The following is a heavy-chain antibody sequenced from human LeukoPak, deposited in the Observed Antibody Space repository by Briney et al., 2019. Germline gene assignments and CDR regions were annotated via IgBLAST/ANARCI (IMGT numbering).Heavy chain of an antibody. CDR1: GFSFSDYS. CDR3: ARVLAGATYFDY. D-gene: IGHD1-26*01. CDR2: ISPGSRYI. J-gene: IGHJ4*01. V-gene: IGHV3-21*01. Sequence: PGGSLRLSCAASGFSFSDYSIAWVRQAPGKGLEWVSFISPGSRYIYYADSVKGRFTISRDNAKNSLYLQMNSLRAEDTAVYYCARVLAGATYFDYWGQGTLVTVSS.